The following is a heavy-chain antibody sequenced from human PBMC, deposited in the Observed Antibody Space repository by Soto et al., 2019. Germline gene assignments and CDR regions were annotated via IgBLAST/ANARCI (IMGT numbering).Heavy chain of an antibody. D-gene: IGHD3-9*01. V-gene: IGHV4-39*01. Sequence: QLQLQESGPGLVKPSETLSLTCTVSGGSISSSSYYWGWIRQPPGKGLEWIGSIYYSGSTYYNPSLKSRVTISVDTSKNQFSLKLSSVTAADTAVYYCARAPQYYDILTGYYSSHYFDYWGQGTLVTVSS. J-gene: IGHJ4*02. CDR3: ARAPQYYDILTGYYSSHYFDY. CDR2: IYYSGST. CDR1: GGSISSSSYY.